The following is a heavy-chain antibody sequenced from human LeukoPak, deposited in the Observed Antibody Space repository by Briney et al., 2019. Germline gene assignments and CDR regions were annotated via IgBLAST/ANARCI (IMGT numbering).Heavy chain of an antibody. V-gene: IGHV3-23*01. Sequence: GGSLRLSCAASGFTFSSYAMSWVRHAPGKGLEWVSAISGSGGSTYYADSVKGRFTISRDNSKNTLYLQLNSLRAEDTAVYYCAKTLTGYKQRAFDIWGQGTMVTVSS. CDR2: ISGSGGST. CDR3: AKTLTGYKQRAFDI. D-gene: IGHD3-9*01. CDR1: GFTFSSYA. J-gene: IGHJ3*02.